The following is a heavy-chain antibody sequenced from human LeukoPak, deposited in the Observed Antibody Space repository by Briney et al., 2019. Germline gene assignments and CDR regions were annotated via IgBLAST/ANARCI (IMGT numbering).Heavy chain of an antibody. CDR3: ARGTYYYDSSGYPLGY. CDR1: GGTFSSYA. D-gene: IGHD3-22*01. V-gene: IGHV1-69*04. CDR2: IIPILGIA. Sequence: SVKVSCKASGGTFSSYAISWVRQAPGQGLEWMGRIIPILGIANYAQKFQGRVTITADKSTSTAYMELSSLRSEDTAVYCCARGTYYYDSSGYPLGYWGQGTLVTVSS. J-gene: IGHJ4*02.